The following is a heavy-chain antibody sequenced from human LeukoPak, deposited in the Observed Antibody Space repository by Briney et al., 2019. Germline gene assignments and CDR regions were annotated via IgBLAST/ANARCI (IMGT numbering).Heavy chain of an antibody. Sequence: ASVKVCCKTSGYTFTNYDINWVRQATGQGLEWMGWMNPNSGNTAYAQKFQGRVTMTRNTSISTAYMELSSLRSEDTAVYYCARPHCSSTDCHPPEWFDPWGQGTLVTVSS. CDR2: MNPNSGNT. J-gene: IGHJ5*02. V-gene: IGHV1-8*01. CDR3: ARPHCSSTDCHPPEWFDP. CDR1: GYTFTNYD. D-gene: IGHD2-2*01.